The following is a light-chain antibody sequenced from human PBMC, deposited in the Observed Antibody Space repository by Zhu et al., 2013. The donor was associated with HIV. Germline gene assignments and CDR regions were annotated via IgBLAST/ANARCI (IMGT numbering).Light chain of an antibody. CDR1: HGIGSY. V-gene: IGKV1-9*01. Sequence: DIQLTQSPSFLSASVGDRITITCRASHGIGSYLAWYQQEPGKAPKLLIHTASTLQSGVPSRFSGSGSVTEFTLTISSLQPEDLATYYCQQLRSYPYTFGQGTKLEIK. CDR3: QQLRSYPYT. J-gene: IGKJ2*01. CDR2: TAS.